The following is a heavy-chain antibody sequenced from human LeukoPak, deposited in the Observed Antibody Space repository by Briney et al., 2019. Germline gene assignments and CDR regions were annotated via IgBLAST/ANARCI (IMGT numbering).Heavy chain of an antibody. CDR2: ISVSSSTI. J-gene: IGHJ4*02. CDR1: GFTFSSYS. CDR3: ARPPSVVPAATVGGEDY. V-gene: IGHV3-48*04. D-gene: IGHD2-2*01. Sequence: PGGSLRLSCAASGFTFSSYSMNWVRQAPGKGLEWVSYISVSSSTIYYADSVKGRFTISRDNAKNSLYLQMNSLRAEDTAVYYCARPPSVVPAATVGGEDYWGQGTLVTVSS.